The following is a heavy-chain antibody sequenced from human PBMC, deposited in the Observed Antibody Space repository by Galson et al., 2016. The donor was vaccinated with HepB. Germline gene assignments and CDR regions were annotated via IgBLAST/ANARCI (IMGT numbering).Heavy chain of an antibody. CDR2: ISGSRGNT. CDR1: GFTFSMYG. J-gene: IGHJ4*02. CDR3: AKVGWREYDGY. V-gene: IGHV3-23*01. Sequence: SLRLSCAASGFTFSMYGMSWVRQAPGKGLEWVSSISGSRGNTYYADFVKGRFTLSRDNSKNTVYLQMSSLRVDDTAVYYCAKVGWREYDGYWGQGTLVTVSS. D-gene: IGHD3-10*01.